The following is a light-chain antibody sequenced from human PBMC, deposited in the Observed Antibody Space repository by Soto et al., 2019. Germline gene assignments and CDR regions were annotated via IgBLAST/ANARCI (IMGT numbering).Light chain of an antibody. V-gene: IGKV1-5*01. Sequence: DIQMTQSPSTLSESVGDRVTITCRASQSISSWLAWYQQKPGKAPKLLIYDASSLESGVPSRFSGSGSRTEFTLTISSLQPDDFATYYCQQYNSYSGTFGQGTKVDIK. CDR1: QSISSW. CDR3: QQYNSYSGT. J-gene: IGKJ1*01. CDR2: DAS.